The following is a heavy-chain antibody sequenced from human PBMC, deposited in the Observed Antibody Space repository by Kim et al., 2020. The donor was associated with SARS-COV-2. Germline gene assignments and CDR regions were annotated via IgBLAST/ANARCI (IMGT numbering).Heavy chain of an antibody. V-gene: IGHV4-34*04. Sequence: TSPKSRATISGDTPKTQFSLKLSSVTAADTAVYYCARGAYYDILAADYWGQGTLVTVSS. D-gene: IGHD3-9*01. J-gene: IGHJ4*02. CDR3: ARGAYYDILAADY.